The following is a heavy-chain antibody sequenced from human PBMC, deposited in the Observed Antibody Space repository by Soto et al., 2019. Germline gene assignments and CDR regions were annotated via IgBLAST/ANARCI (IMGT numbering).Heavy chain of an antibody. CDR2: IWYDGSNK. Sequence: LRLSCAASGFTFSSYGMHWVRQAPGKGLEWVAVIWYDGSNKYYADSVKGRFTISRDNSKNTLYLQMNSLRAEDTAVYYCARDMITFGGVMGPMGAFDIWGQGTMVTVSS. D-gene: IGHD3-16*01. CDR1: GFTFSSYG. CDR3: ARDMITFGGVMGPMGAFDI. J-gene: IGHJ3*02. V-gene: IGHV3-33*01.